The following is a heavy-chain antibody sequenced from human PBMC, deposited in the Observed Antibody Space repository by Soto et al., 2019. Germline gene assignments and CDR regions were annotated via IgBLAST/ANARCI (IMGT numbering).Heavy chain of an antibody. V-gene: IGHV4-59*08. CDR1: GGSISSYY. CDR3: ARHDGYCSGGSCYSIGLGFDP. J-gene: IGHJ5*02. D-gene: IGHD2-15*01. Sequence: ETLSLTCTVSGGSISSYYWSWIRQPPGKGLECIGYIYYSGSTNYNPSLKSRVTISVDTSKNQFSLKLSSVTAADTAVYYCARHDGYCSGGSCYSIGLGFDPWGQGTLVTVSS. CDR2: IYYSGST.